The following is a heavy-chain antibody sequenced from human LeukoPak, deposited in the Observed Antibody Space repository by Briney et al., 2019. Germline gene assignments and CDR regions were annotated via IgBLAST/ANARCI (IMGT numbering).Heavy chain of an antibody. CDR1: GGSISSSSYY. Sequence: SETLSLTCTVSGGSISSSSYYWGWIRQPPGKGLEWIGSIYYSGSTYYNPSLKSRVTISVDTSKNQFSLKLSSVTAADTAVYYCARFVETAMGNAFDIWGQGTMVTVSS. CDR2: IYYSGST. V-gene: IGHV4-39*07. J-gene: IGHJ3*02. D-gene: IGHD5-18*01. CDR3: ARFVETAMGNAFDI.